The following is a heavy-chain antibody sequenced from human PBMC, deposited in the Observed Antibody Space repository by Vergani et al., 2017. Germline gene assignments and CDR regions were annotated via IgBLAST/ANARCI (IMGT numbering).Heavy chain of an antibody. CDR2: ISWNSGAV. Sequence: EVDLVESGGGLAQPGGSLRLSCEASGITFWKFGMHWVRQGPGKGLEWVSGISWNSGAVDYADSVRGRFTISRDNAKNSLFLEMNSLRFEDTAVYYCARQKDYYMDVWGKGATVTVS. J-gene: IGHJ6*03. V-gene: IGHV3-9*01. CDR1: GITFWKFG. CDR3: ARQKDYYMDV.